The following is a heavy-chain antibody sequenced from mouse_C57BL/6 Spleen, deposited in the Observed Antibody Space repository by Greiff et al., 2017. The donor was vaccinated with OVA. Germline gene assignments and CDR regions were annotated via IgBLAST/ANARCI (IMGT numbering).Heavy chain of an antibody. CDR1: GFSLTSYG. J-gene: IGHJ4*01. D-gene: IGHD2-1*01. Sequence: QVQLKESGPGLVAPSQSLSITCTVSGFSLTSYGVDWVRQPPGKGLEWLGVIWGGGSTNYNSALMSRLSISKDNSKSQVFLKMNSLQTDDTAMYDCAKHGVYYGNYDAMDYWGQGTSVTVSS. CDR3: AKHGVYYGNYDAMDY. CDR2: IWGGGST. V-gene: IGHV2-9*01.